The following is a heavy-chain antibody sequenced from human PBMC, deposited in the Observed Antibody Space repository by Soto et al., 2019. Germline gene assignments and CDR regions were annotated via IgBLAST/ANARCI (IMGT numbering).Heavy chain of an antibody. Sequence: ASVKVSCKASGGTFSSYAISWVRQAPGQGLEWMGGIIPIFGTANYAQKFQGRVTITADESTSTAYMELSSLRSEDTAVYYCARDDHLRYYYGMDVWGQGTTVTVSS. D-gene: IGHD4-17*01. CDR1: GGTFSSYA. CDR3: ARDDHLRYYYGMDV. CDR2: IIPIFGTA. J-gene: IGHJ6*02. V-gene: IGHV1-69*13.